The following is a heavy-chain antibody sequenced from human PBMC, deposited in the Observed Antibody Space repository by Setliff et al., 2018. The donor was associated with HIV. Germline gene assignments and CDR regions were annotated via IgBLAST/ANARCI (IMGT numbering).Heavy chain of an antibody. CDR3: ARLSVVTATRIYYFDY. V-gene: IGHV5-51*01. D-gene: IGHD2-21*02. CDR2: IYPGDSDT. J-gene: IGHJ4*02. Sequence: GESLKISCKGSGYSFTNYWIGWVRQMPGKGLEWMGIIYPGDSDTRYSPSFQGQVTISADKSISTAYLQWSSLKASDTAMYYCARLSVVTATRIYYFDYWGQGTLITVSS. CDR1: GYSFTNYW.